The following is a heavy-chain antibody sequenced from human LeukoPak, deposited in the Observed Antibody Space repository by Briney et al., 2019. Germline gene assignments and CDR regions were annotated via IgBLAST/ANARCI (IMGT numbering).Heavy chain of an antibody. V-gene: IGHV1-18*01. J-gene: IGHJ4*02. CDR2: ISAYNGNT. CDR3: ARDNLPSPNSGRRFDY. Sequence: ASVKVSCKASGYTFTSYGISWVRQAPGQGLEWMGWISAYNGNTNYAQKLQGRVTMTTDTSTSTAYMELRSLRSDDTAVYYCARDNLPSPNSGRRFDYWGQGTLVTVSS. CDR1: GYTFTSYG. D-gene: IGHD1-26*01.